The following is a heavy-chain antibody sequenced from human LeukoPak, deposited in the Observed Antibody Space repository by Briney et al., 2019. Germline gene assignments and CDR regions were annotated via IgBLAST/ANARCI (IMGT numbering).Heavy chain of an antibody. CDR1: GYSISSGYY. CDR3: ASNTVTFDY. D-gene: IGHD4-17*01. CDR2: IYHSGST. J-gene: IGHJ4*02. V-gene: IGHV4-38-2*02. Sequence: SETLSLTCTVSGYSISSGYYWGWIRQPPGKGLEWIGIIYHSGSTYYNPSLKSGVTISVDTSKNQFSLKLSSVTAADTAVYYCASNTVTFDYWGQGTLVTVSS.